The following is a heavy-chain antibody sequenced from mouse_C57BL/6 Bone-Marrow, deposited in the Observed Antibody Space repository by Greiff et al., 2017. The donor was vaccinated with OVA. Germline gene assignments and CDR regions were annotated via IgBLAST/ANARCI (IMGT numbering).Heavy chain of an antibody. CDR2: IYPRSGNT. CDR1: GYTFTSYG. D-gene: IGHD1-1*01. V-gene: IGHV1-81*01. J-gene: IGHJ1*03. CDR3: ARYFYYYGSSYVGWYFDV. Sequence: QVHVKQSGAELARPGASVKLSCKASGYTFTSYGISWVKQRTGQGLEWIGEIYPRSGNTYYNEKFKGKATLTADKSSSTAYMELRSLTSEDSAVYFCARYFYYYGSSYVGWYFDVWGTGTTVTVSS.